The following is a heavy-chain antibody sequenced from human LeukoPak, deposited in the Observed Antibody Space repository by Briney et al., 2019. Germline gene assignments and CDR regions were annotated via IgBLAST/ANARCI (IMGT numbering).Heavy chain of an antibody. V-gene: IGHV4-34*01. J-gene: IGHJ6*03. Sequence: KPSETLSLTCAVYGGSFSGYYWSWIRQPPGKGLEWIGEINHSGSTNYNPSLKSRVTISVDTSKNQFSLKLSSVTAADTAVYYCARGVNYYGSGSPPYHYYYYYYMDVWGKGTTVTISS. D-gene: IGHD3-10*01. CDR1: GGSFSGYY. CDR2: INHSGST. CDR3: ARGVNYYGSGSPPYHYYYYYYMDV.